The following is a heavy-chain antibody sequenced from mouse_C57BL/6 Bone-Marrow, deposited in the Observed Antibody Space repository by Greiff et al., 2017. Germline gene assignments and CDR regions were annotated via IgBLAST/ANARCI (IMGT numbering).Heavy chain of an antibody. V-gene: IGHV1-82*01. Sequence: LVESGPELVKPGASVKISCKASGYAFSSSWMNWVKQRPGKGLEWIGRIYPGDGDTNYNGKFKGKATLTADKSSSTAYMQLSSLTSEDSAVYFCARRDSSGYRVYFDYWGQGTTLTVSS. D-gene: IGHD3-2*02. CDR1: GYAFSSSW. J-gene: IGHJ2*01. CDR2: IYPGDGDT. CDR3: ARRDSSGYRVYFDY.